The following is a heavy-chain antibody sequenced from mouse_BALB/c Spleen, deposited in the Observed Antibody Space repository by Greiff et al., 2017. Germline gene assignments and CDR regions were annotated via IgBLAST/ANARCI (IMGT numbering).Heavy chain of an antibody. Sequence: VNVVESGPGLVAPSQSLSITCTVSGFSLTSYGVHWVRQPPGKGLEWLGVIWAGGSTNYNSALMSRLSISKDNSKSQVFLKMNSLQTDDTAMYYRARVPYGSSYGAMDYWGQGTSVTVSS. V-gene: IGHV2-9*02. CDR3: ARVPYGSSYGAMDY. CDR2: IWAGGST. D-gene: IGHD1-1*01. CDR1: GFSLTSYG. J-gene: IGHJ4*01.